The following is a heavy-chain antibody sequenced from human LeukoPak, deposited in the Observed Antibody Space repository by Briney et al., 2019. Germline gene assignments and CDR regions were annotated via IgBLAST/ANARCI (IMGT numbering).Heavy chain of an antibody. CDR1: SGSINSGGYY. J-gene: IGHJ4*02. D-gene: IGHD5-18*01. Sequence: PSETLSLTCTVSSGSINSGGYYWTWIRQPPGKGLEWVGYIYHSGSTNYNPSLKSRVTISVDTSKNQFSLKLSSVTAADTAVYYCARGDTAMVYFDYWGQGTLVTVSS. CDR3: ARGDTAMVYFDY. CDR2: IYHSGST. V-gene: IGHV4-30-2*01.